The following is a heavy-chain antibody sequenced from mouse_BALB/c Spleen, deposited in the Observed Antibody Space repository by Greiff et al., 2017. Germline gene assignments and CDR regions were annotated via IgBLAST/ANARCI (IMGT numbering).Heavy chain of an antibody. J-gene: IGHJ1*01. D-gene: IGHD2-1*01. CDR3: ARDGNHWYFDV. CDR2: INPSTGYT. Sequence: QVQLQQSGAELAKPGASVKMSCKASGYTFTSYWMHWVKQRPGQGLEWIGYINPSTGYTEYNQKFKDKATLTADKSSSTAYMQLSSLTSEDSAVYYCARDGNHWYFDVWGAGTTVTVSS. V-gene: IGHV1-7*01. CDR1: GYTFTSYW.